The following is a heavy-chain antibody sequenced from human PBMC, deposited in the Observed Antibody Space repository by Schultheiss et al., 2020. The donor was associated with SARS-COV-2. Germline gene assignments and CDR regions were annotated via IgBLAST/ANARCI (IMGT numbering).Heavy chain of an antibody. D-gene: IGHD2-8*02. CDR1: GGSISSGSYY. V-gene: IGHV4-39*01. CDR3: ARLQVGAHFDY. J-gene: IGHJ4*02. CDR2: IYHSGST. Sequence: SETLSLTCTVSGGSISSGSYYWSWIRQPPGKGLEWIGEIYHSGSTNYNPSLKSRVTISVGTSTNQFSLILSSMTAADTAVYYCARLQVGAHFDYWGQGSLVTVSS.